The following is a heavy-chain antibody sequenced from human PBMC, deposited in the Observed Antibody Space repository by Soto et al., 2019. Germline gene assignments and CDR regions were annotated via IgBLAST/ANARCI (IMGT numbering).Heavy chain of an antibody. CDR1: GYTFTVYY. D-gene: IGHD1-1*01. J-gene: IGHJ6*02. CDR3: GRVLGNSLGGMDV. V-gene: IGHV1-2*04. CDR2: INPNSGGT. Sequence: ASVKVSCKASGYTFTVYYMHWVRQAPGQGLEWMGWINPNSGGTNYAQKFQGWVTMTRDTSISTAYMELSRLRSDDTAVYYCGRVLGNSLGGMDVWGQGTTVTVSS.